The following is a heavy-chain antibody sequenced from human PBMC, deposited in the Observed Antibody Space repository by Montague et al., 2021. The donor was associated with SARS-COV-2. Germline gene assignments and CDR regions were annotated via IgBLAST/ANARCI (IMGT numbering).Heavy chain of an antibody. CDR3: ARGMRRPYYYYYGMDV. CDR2: TNHSGST. CDR1: GGSFSGYY. J-gene: IGHJ6*02. Sequence: SETLSLTCAVYGGSFSGYYWSWICQPPGKGLEWIGETNHSGSTNYNPSLKSRVTISVDTSKNQFSLKLSSVTAADTAVYYCARGMRRPYYYYYGMDVWGQGTTVTVSS. V-gene: IGHV4-34*01.